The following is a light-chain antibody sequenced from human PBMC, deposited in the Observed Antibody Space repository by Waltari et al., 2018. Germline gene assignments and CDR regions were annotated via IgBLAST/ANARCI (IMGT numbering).Light chain of an antibody. CDR1: QTISIY. Sequence: DIKMTQSQSSLSASVGARVSTTCRASQTISIYLNWYQQKPRKAPKLLIYTTSNLQSGVPSRFSGSASGTDFTLTISSLQPEDFATYYCQQSYSTPRTFGQGTKLEIK. CDR3: QQSYSTPRT. CDR2: TTS. J-gene: IGKJ2*01. V-gene: IGKV1-39*01.